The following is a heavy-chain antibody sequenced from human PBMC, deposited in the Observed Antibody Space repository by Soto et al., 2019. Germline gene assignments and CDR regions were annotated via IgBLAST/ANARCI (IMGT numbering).Heavy chain of an antibody. CDR3: VYRIPSWVFNY. CDR2: MYSGGDI. V-gene: IGHV3-53*01. J-gene: IGHJ4*01. CDR1: GFTVNTNY. D-gene: IGHD2-21*01. Sequence: EVQLVESGGGSVQPGESLRLSCLVSGFTVNTNYMYWVRQAPGRGLEWVSAMYSGGDIHYAYSVRGRFTIFRDTSENTLYLRMGILRVEDTAVYFCVYRIPSWVFNYWGQGTLVTVSS.